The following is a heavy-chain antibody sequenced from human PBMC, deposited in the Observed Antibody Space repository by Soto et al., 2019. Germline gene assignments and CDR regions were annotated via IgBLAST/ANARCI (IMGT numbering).Heavy chain of an antibody. CDR1: GGTFSSYA. V-gene: IGHV1-69*13. J-gene: IGHJ3*02. CDR2: IIPMFGTT. Sequence: SVKVSCKASGGTFSSYAMSWVRQAPGQGLEWMGGIIPMFGTTNYAQKFQGRVTITADESTSTAYMELSSLRSEDTAVYYCARVGYYYDSSGYADAFDIWGQGTMVTVSS. CDR3: ARVGYYYDSSGYADAFDI. D-gene: IGHD3-22*01.